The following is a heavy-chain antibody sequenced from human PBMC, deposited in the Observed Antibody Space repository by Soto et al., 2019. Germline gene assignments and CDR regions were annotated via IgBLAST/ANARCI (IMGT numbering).Heavy chain of an antibody. V-gene: IGHV1-2*02. CDR2: INPNSGGK. CDR1: GYTYTGYY. CDR3: ARLVLFPQGELLWFGHEGDWFDP. J-gene: IGHJ5*02. Sequence: QVQLVQSGAEVKKPGDSVKVACKASGYTYTGYYMHWLRQAHGQGIAWMGWINPNSGGKNYAQKFQGRVTRTRDTAIGTAYMERGRLRFDDTCVYYCARLVLFPQGELLWFGHEGDWFDPWGQGTLVTVSS. D-gene: IGHD3-10*01.